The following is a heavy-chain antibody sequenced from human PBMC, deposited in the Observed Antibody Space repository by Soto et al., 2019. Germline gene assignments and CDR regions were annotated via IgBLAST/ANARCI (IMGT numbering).Heavy chain of an antibody. CDR1: GGTFTSFA. V-gene: IGHV1-69*01. J-gene: IGHJ3*01. D-gene: IGHD2-21*01. CDR3: ASELIVVVPMSPAFEV. Sequence: QVQLVQSGAEVTKPGSSVKVSCKASGGTFTSFAFSWVRQAPGQGLEWMGGITPVFGTRDYAQNFQGRLTITANDSTSTVFMELSSLRSEDTALYYCASELIVVVPMSPAFEVWGQGTIVTVSS. CDR2: ITPVFGTR.